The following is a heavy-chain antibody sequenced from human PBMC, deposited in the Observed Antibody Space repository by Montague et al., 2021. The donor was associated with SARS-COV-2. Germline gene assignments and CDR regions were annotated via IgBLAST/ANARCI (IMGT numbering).Heavy chain of an antibody. V-gene: IGHV4-39*07. CDR3: AREGGWLSRGSYYFDY. CDR1: GGSISSSSYY. J-gene: IGHJ4*02. CDR2: IYYSGNT. Sequence: SETLSLTCTVSGGSISSSSYYWGWIRQPPGKGLEWIGSIYYSGNTYYNPSLKGRVTISVDTSKNQFSLKLSSVTAADTAVYYCAREGGWLSRGSYYFDYWGQGTLVTVSS. D-gene: IGHD3-22*01.